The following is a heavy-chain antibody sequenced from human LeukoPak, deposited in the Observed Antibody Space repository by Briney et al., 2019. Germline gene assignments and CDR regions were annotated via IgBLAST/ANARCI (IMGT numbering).Heavy chain of an antibody. Sequence: GGSLRLSCAASGFTFSSYWMSWVRKAAGKGLEWVANIKQDGSEKYYVDSVKGRFTISRDNAKNSLYLQMNSLRAEDTAVYYCARLGEQWLVLDYWGQGTLVTVSS. D-gene: IGHD6-19*01. V-gene: IGHV3-7*03. J-gene: IGHJ4*02. CDR3: ARLGEQWLVLDY. CDR1: GFTFSSYW. CDR2: IKQDGSEK.